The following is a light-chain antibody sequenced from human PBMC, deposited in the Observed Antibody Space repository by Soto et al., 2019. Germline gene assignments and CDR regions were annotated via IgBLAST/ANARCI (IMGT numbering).Light chain of an antibody. Sequence: EVVMTQSPLSLPVTLGQPASISCRSSQSLEYSDGNAYLNWFHQRPGQFPRRLIYRASNRDSGVXAXSSGSWSGTDFTLKISRVEAEDVGVYYCMQGTHWPPTFGRGTKVEIK. CDR1: QSLEYSDGNAY. V-gene: IGKV2-30*01. J-gene: IGKJ1*01. CDR2: RAS. CDR3: MQGTHWPPT.